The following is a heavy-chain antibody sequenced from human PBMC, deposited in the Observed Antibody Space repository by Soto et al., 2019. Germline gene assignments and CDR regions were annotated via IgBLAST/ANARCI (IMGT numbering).Heavy chain of an antibody. J-gene: IGHJ4*02. CDR3: AKFYHDYVWGSYRYLGFDY. V-gene: IGHV3-23*01. Sequence: GGSLRLSCAASGFTFSSYAMSWVRQAPGKGLEWVSAISGSGGSTYYADSVKGRFTISRDNSKNTLYLQMNSLRAEDTAVYYCAKFYHDYVWGSYRYLGFDYWGQGTLVTVSS. CDR1: GFTFSSYA. CDR2: ISGSGGST. D-gene: IGHD3-16*02.